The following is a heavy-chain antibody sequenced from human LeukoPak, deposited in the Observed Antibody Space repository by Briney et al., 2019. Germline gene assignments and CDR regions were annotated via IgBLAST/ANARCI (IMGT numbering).Heavy chain of an antibody. V-gene: IGHV3-21*01. CDR2: ISSSSTFI. Sequence: GGSLRLSCAASGFTVSSNYMSWVRQAPGKGLEWVSTISSSSTFIYYADSVKGRFTISRDNAKNSLDLQMNSLRAEDTAVYYCARTVIGTNYFNDWGQGTLVTVSS. CDR1: GFTVSSNY. J-gene: IGHJ4*02. D-gene: IGHD6-19*01. CDR3: ARTVIGTNYFND.